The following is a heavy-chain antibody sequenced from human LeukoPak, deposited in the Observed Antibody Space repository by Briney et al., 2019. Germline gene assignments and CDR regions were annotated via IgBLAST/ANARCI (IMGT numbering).Heavy chain of an antibody. Sequence: PSETLSLTCTVSGGSISSGGYYWSWIRQHPGKGLEWIGYIYYSGSTYYNPSLKSRVTISVDTSKNQFSLKLSSVTAADTAVYYCARDRGRYCGSTSCLGRFDPWGQGTLVTVSS. CDR2: IYYSGST. D-gene: IGHD2-2*01. J-gene: IGHJ5*02. V-gene: IGHV4-31*03. CDR1: GGSISSGGYY. CDR3: ARDRGRYCGSTSCLGRFDP.